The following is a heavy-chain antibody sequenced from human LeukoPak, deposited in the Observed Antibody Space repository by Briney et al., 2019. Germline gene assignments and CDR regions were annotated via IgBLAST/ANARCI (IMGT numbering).Heavy chain of an antibody. CDR3: ARGDDILTSDAFDI. D-gene: IGHD3-9*01. CDR1: GFTFSDYY. CDR2: ISSSGSTI. Sequence: GGSLRLSCAASGFTFSDYYMSWIRQAPGKGLEWVSYISSSGSTIYYADSVKGRFTISRDNAKNSLYLQMNSLRAEDTAVYYCARGDDILTSDAFDIWGQGTMVTVSS. J-gene: IGHJ3*02. V-gene: IGHV3-11*01.